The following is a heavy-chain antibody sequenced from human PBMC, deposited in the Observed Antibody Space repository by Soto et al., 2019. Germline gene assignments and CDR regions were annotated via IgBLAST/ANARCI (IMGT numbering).Heavy chain of an antibody. V-gene: IGHV2-5*01. Sequence: QITLKESGPTLVKPTQTLTLTCTFSGFSLSTSGVGVGWIRQPPGKALEWLALIYWNDDKRYSPSLKSRLTITKDTSKNQVVLTMTNMDPVDTATYYCALTAYYDFWSGLGGNAFDIWGQGTIVTVSS. CDR3: ALTAYYDFWSGLGGNAFDI. D-gene: IGHD3-3*01. J-gene: IGHJ3*02. CDR1: GFSLSTSGVG. CDR2: IYWNDDK.